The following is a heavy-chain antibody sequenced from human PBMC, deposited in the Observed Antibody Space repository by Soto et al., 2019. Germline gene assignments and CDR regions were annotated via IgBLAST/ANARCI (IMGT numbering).Heavy chain of an antibody. CDR1: GFTFSSYG. D-gene: IGHD2-15*01. V-gene: IGHV3-33*01. Sequence: GGSLRLSCAASGFTFSSYGMHWVRQAPGKGLEWVAVIWYDGSNKYYADSVKGRFTISRDNSKNTLYLQMNSLRAEDTAGYYCARPLRYCSGGSCYRPRGNTLFDYWGQGTLVTVSS. CDR2: IWYDGSNK. J-gene: IGHJ4*02. CDR3: ARPLRYCSGGSCYRPRGNTLFDY.